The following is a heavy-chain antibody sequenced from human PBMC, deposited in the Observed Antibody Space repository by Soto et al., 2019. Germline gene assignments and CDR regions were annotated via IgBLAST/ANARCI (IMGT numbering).Heavy chain of an antibody. CDR2: VHHGGST. Sequence: SETLSLTCDVSRGSVSNNNWWSWVRRSPGAGLEWIGEVHHGGSTNYNPSLKSRVTMSVDKSKNQFFLKLSSVTAADTAVYYCTKNSAYALDYWGQGALVTVSS. D-gene: IGHD5-12*01. CDR3: TKNSAYALDY. J-gene: IGHJ4*02. V-gene: IGHV4-4*02. CDR1: RGSVSNNNW.